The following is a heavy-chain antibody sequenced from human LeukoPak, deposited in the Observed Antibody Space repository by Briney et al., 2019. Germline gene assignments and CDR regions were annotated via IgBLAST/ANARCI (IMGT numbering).Heavy chain of an antibody. CDR1: GFTFSAYW. CDR2: ISGSGGST. D-gene: IGHD2-15*01. Sequence: GGSLRLSCAASGFTFSAYWMTWVRQAPGKGLEWVSAISGSGGSTYYADSVKGRFTISRDNSKNTLYLQMNSLRAEDTAVYYCAKAISPYCSGGSCYSGLFDYWGQGTLVTVSS. V-gene: IGHV3-23*01. J-gene: IGHJ4*02. CDR3: AKAISPYCSGGSCYSGLFDY.